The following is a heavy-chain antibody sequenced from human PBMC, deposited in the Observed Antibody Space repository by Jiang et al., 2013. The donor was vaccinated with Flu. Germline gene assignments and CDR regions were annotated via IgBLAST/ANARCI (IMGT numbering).Heavy chain of an antibody. D-gene: IGHD2-21*01. CDR1: GDSISSYY. CDR2: ISYSGST. J-gene: IGHJ3*02. Sequence: SPGLVKPSGTLSLTCTVSGDSISSYYWNWIRQPPGKGLEWIGYISYSGSTYYNPSLKSRVTMSVDTSKNQFSLKLSSVTAADTAVYYCARVHEHIGEPYDGFDIWAQGTMVTVSS. CDR3: ARVHEHIGEPYDGFDI. V-gene: IGHV4-59*01.